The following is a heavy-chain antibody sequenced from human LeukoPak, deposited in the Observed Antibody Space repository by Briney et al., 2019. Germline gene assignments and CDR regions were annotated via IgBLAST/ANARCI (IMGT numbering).Heavy chain of an antibody. CDR3: ARDGRYSSSSGSSYYYYMDV. D-gene: IGHD6-6*01. Sequence: GGSLRLSCAASGFTFSSYSMNRVRQAPGKGLEWVSYISSSSSYIYYADSVKGRFTISRDNAKNSLYLQMNSLRAEDTAVYYCARDGRYSSSSGSSYYYYMDVWGKGTTVTVSS. J-gene: IGHJ6*03. CDR2: ISSSSSYI. CDR1: GFTFSSYS. V-gene: IGHV3-21*05.